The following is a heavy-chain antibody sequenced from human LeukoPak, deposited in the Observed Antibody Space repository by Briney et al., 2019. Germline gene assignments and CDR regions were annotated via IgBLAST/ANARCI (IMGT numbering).Heavy chain of an antibody. D-gene: IGHD6-19*01. CDR1: GYTFTSYD. CDR3: ARSHSSGGDAFDI. V-gene: IGHV1-8*01. J-gene: IGHJ3*02. Sequence: ASVTVSCTASGYTFTSYDINWVRQATGQGLAWMGWMNPNSGNTGYAQKFQGRVTMTRNTSISTAYMELSSLRSEDTAVYYCARSHSSGGDAFDIWGQGTMVTVSS. CDR2: MNPNSGNT.